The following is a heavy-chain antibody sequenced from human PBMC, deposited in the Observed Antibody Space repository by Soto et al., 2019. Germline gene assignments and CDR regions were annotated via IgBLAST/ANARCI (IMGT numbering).Heavy chain of an antibody. D-gene: IGHD5-18*01. V-gene: IGHV3-30*04. J-gene: IGHJ4*02. CDR1: GFTFNSLS. Sequence: QVQLVESGGGMVQPGTSLRLSCAASGFTFNSLSLHWVRQRPDKGLEWVAVISHDGRVTFYADFVKGRFTVSRDSSKNTIYLQVNSLRAEDTAVYYCAREPYGYSQYFDYWGQGTLVTVFS. CDR3: AREPYGYSQYFDY. CDR2: ISHDGRVT.